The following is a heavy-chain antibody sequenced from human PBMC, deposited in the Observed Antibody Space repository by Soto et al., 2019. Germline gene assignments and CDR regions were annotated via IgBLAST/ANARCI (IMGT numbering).Heavy chain of an antibody. Sequence: SETLSLTCTVSGGSISSGGYYWSWIRQHPGKGLEWIGYIYYSGSTYYNPSLKSRVTISVDTSKNQFSLKLSSVTAADPAVYYCAKVLRPLLRFDPWCQGTLVTVSS. J-gene: IGHJ5*02. D-gene: IGHD2-15*01. CDR3: AKVLRPLLRFDP. V-gene: IGHV4-31*03. CDR1: GGSISSGGYY. CDR2: IYYSGST.